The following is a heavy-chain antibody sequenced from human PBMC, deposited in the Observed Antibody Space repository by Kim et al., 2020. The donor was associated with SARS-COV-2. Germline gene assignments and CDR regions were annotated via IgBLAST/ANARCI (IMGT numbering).Heavy chain of an antibody. CDR2: IKQDGSEK. J-gene: IGHJ3*02. CDR1: GFTFSSYW. CDR3: ASVYGWPVRGAFDI. V-gene: IGHV3-7*03. D-gene: IGHD6-19*01. Sequence: GGSLRLSCAASGFTFSSYWMSWVRQAPGKGLEWVANIKQDGSEKYYVDSVKGRFTISRDNAKNSLYLQMNSLRAEDTAVYYCASVYGWPVRGAFDIWGQGTMVTVSS.